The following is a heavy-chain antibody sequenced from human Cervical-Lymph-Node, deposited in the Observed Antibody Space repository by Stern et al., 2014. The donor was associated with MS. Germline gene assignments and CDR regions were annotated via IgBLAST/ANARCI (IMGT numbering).Heavy chain of an antibody. J-gene: IGHJ4*02. CDR1: GFTFNTYA. V-gene: IGHV3-23*04. D-gene: IGHD4-23*01. CDR2: ISGRGDNT. Sequence: EVQLVESGGGLVQPGGSLRLSCASSGFTFNTYAMSWVRQAPEKVLEWISTISGRGDNTQYANSMKGRFTVSRDNSKNTIYLQMNNLRADDTAVYHCAKYRAGKFDYWGQGTLVTVSS. CDR3: AKYRAGKFDY.